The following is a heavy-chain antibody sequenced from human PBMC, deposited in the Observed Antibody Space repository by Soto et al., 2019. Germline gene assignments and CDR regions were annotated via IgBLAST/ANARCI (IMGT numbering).Heavy chain of an antibody. D-gene: IGHD3-3*01. Sequence: GGSLRLSCAASGFTFSSYAMSWVRQAPGKGLEWVSAISGSGGSTYYADSVKGRFTISRDNSKNTLYLQMNSLRAEDTAVYYCAIPANYDSLSPDYYFDYWGQGTLVTVSS. CDR1: GFTFSSYA. J-gene: IGHJ4*02. CDR2: ISGSGGST. CDR3: AIPANYDSLSPDYYFDY. V-gene: IGHV3-23*01.